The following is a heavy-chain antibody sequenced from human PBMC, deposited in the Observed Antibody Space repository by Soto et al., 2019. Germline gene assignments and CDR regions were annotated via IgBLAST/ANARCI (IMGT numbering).Heavy chain of an antibody. J-gene: IGHJ6*02. V-gene: IGHV1-69*06. Sequence: SVKVSCKASGGTFSSYAISWVRQAPGQGLEWMGGIIPIFGTANYAQKFQGRVTITADKSTSTAYMELSSLRSEGTAVYYCARERPRIAEDGRGKYYYYGMDLWGQGTTVTVSS. CDR3: ARERPRIAEDGRGKYYYYGMDL. CDR1: GGTFSSYA. CDR2: IIPIFGTA. D-gene: IGHD6-13*01.